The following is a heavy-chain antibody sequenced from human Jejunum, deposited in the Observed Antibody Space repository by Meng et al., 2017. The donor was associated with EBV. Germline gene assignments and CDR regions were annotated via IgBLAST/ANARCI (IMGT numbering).Heavy chain of an antibody. D-gene: IGHD4/OR15-4a*01. CDR2: VDPQDDET. V-gene: IGHV1-69-2*01. CDR1: GYIYSDYY. J-gene: IGHJ5*02. CDR3: ALVLRARFNYFDP. Sequence: VQLGESGAEVKKPGASGKIPCKVSGYIYSDYYIHWVRQAPGEGLEWMGLVDPQDDETLYAEKFQGRVTITADTSPDTAYMELSSLRSEDTAIYYCALVLRARFNYFDPWGQGTLVTVSS.